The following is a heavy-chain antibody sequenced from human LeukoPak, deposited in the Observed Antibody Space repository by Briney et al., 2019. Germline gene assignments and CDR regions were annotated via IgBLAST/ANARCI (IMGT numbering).Heavy chain of an antibody. D-gene: IGHD3-9*01. J-gene: IGHJ4*02. CDR3: ARELRYFDWLLDY. V-gene: IGHV1-69*04. CDR2: IIPILGIA. CDR1: GGTFSSYA. Sequence: SVKVSFKASGGTFSSYAISWVRQAPGQGLEWMGRIIPILGIANYAQKFQGRVTITADKSTSTAYMELSSLRSEDTAVYYCARELRYFDWLLDYWGQGTLVTVSS.